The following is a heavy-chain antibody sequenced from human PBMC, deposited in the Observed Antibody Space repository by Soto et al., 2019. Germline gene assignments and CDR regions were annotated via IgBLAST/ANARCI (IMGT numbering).Heavy chain of an antibody. V-gene: IGHV3-7*01. J-gene: IGHJ3*02. D-gene: IGHD6-6*01. CDR3: ARVEQLVPHGPLDAFDI. Sequence: EVQLVESGGGLVQPGGSLRLSCAASGFTFSSYWMSWAAKPQGKGLEWGANIKKEGSEKYYVDSVKGRFTISRDNAKNSLYLQMNSLRAEDTAVYYCARVEQLVPHGPLDAFDIWGQGTMVTVSS. CDR1: GFTFSSYW. CDR2: IKKEGSEK.